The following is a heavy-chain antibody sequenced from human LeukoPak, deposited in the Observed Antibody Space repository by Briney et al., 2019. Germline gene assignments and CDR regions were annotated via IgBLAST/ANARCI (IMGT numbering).Heavy chain of an antibody. V-gene: IGHV3-74*01. CDR3: VREDNAFNI. CDR2: VSGDETYT. J-gene: IGHJ3*02. CDR1: GFTFSSDL. Sequence: GGSLRLSCVASGFTFSSDLMHWIRQAPGEGLMWVSQVSGDETYTNYADSVKGRFTISRDNAKNTLYLQMNSLRAEDTAIYYCVREDNAFNIWGQGTLVTVSS.